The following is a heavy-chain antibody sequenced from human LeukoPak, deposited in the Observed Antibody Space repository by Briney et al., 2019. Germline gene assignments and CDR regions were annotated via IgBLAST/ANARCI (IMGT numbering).Heavy chain of an antibody. CDR1: GYTFTSYD. CDR3: ARGPSHDSSGYYYYYYMDV. D-gene: IGHD3-22*01. Sequence: ASVKVSCKASGYTFTSYDNNWVRQATGQGLEWMGWMNPNSGNTGYAQKFQGRVTITRNTSISTAYMELSSLRSEDTAVYYCARGPSHDSSGYYYYYYMDVWGKGTTVTVSS. V-gene: IGHV1-8*03. J-gene: IGHJ6*03. CDR2: MNPNSGNT.